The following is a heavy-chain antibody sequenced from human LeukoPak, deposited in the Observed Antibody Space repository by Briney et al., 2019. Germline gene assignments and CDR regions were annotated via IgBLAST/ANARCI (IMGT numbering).Heavy chain of an antibody. CDR3: ARDGSSWANWLDP. V-gene: IGHV3-74*01. D-gene: IGHD6-13*01. J-gene: IGHJ5*02. CDR2: IYNDGSST. Sequence: PGGSLRLSCAASGFTFSNYWMHWVRQAPGKGLERVSRIYNDGSSTNYADSVKGRFTISRDNAKNTLYLQMNSLRVEDTAVYYCARDGSSWANWLDPWGQGTLVTVSS. CDR1: GFTFSNYW.